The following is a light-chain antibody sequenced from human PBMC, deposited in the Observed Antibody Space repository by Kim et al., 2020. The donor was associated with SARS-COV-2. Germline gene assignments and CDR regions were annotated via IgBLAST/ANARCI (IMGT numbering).Light chain of an antibody. Sequence: EIVLTQSPGTLSLSPGERATLSCRASQSVSSSYLAWYQQKPGQAPRLLIYGASSRATDIPDRFSGSGSGTDFTLTISRLEPEDFAVYYCQQYGSSPQWTFGQGTKLEI. CDR3: QQYGSSPQWT. J-gene: IGKJ2*02. CDR1: QSVSSSY. CDR2: GAS. V-gene: IGKV3-20*01.